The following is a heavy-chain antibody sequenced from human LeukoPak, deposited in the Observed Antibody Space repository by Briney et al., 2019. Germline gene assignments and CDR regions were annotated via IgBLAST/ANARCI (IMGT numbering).Heavy chain of an antibody. CDR3: ARTGSTVTMLYPFDH. D-gene: IGHD4-17*01. Sequence: KPSETLSLTCTVSGGSIRSYYLSWIRQPPGKGLEWIGYIYYSGSTNYNPSLKSRVSISVDTSKNQFSLKLSSVTAADTAVYYCARTGSTVTMLYPFDHWGQGTLVTVSS. CDR2: IYYSGST. J-gene: IGHJ4*02. V-gene: IGHV4-59*01. CDR1: GGSIRSYY.